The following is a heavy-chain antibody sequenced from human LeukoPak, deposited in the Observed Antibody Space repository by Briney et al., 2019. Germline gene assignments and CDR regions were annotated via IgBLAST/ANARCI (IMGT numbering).Heavy chain of an antibody. V-gene: IGHV4-59*01. D-gene: IGHD1-26*01. Sequence: SETLSLTCTVSGGSISSYHWSWIRQPPGKGLECIGYIYYSGSTNYNPSLKSRVTISVDTSKNQFSLKLSSVTAADTAVYYCARGAPEWELPFDYWGQGTLVTVSS. CDR2: IYYSGST. CDR3: ARGAPEWELPFDY. J-gene: IGHJ4*02. CDR1: GGSISSYH.